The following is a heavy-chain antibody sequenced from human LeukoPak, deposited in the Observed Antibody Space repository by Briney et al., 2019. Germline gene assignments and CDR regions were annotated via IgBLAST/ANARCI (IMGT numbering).Heavy chain of an antibody. CDR1: GYTFTGYY. V-gene: IGHV1-69*02. CDR3: ARRVAFDI. J-gene: IGHJ3*02. Sequence: GASVKVSCKASGYTFTGYYMHWVRQAPGQGLEWMGKIIPLLNIAHYAQKFQDRVSITADKSTSTAYMELSSLRFEDTAVYYCARRVAFDIWGQGTMVTVAS. CDR2: IIPLLNIA.